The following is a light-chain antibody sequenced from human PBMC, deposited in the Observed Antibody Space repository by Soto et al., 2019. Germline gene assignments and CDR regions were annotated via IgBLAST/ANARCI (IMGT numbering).Light chain of an antibody. CDR3: QQYYDWPLVT. J-gene: IGKJ4*01. Sequence: IVMTQSPVTLSVSPGERVTLSCRASETVRTNLAWFQQKPGQTPRLLIFGASTRATGILTRFTGSGSETEFTLTIDSLQSEDLAVYYCQQYYDWPLVTFGGGTRVEI. CDR2: GAS. V-gene: IGKV3-15*01. CDR1: ETVRTN.